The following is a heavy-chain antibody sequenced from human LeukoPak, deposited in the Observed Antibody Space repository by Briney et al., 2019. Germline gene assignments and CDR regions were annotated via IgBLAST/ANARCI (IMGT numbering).Heavy chain of an antibody. V-gene: IGHV3-23*01. CDR1: GFTFTNYA. D-gene: IGHD2-2*01. J-gene: IGHJ6*03. Sequence: GGSLRLSCAASGFTFTNYAMSWVRQAPGKGLEWVSAITYSGSSTYYADSVKGRFTISRDNSKNTLYLQMNSLRAEDTAVYYCARVISRYYYMDVWGKGTTVTVSS. CDR3: ARVISRYYYMDV. CDR2: ITYSGSST.